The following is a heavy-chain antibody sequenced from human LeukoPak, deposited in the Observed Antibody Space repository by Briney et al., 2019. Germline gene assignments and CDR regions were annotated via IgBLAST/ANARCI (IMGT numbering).Heavy chain of an antibody. D-gene: IGHD4-17*01. CDR1: GFTLSSYS. CDR2: ISSSSSTI. Sequence: GGSLRLSCAASGFTLSSYSMNWVRQAPGKGLEWVSYISSSSSTIYYADSVKGRFTISRDNAKNSLYLQMNSLRAEDTAVYYCARDLNGDYPEDSLDIWGQGIMVTVS. V-gene: IGHV3-48*01. CDR3: ARDLNGDYPEDSLDI. J-gene: IGHJ3*02.